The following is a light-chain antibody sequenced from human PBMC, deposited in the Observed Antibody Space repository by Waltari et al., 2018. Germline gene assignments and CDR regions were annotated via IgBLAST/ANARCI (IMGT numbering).Light chain of an antibody. J-gene: IGLJ2*01. CDR3: QVWDSTSDPL. V-gene: IGLV3-21*02. Sequence: SYVVTQPPSVSVAPGQTARITCAGDKIGTQSVHWYQQKPGQAPVLVMYDDTDRPSGIPERFPGSSSGNTATLTIRRVEAGDEADYYSQVWDSTSDPLFGVGTKLTVL. CDR2: DDT. CDR1: KIGTQS.